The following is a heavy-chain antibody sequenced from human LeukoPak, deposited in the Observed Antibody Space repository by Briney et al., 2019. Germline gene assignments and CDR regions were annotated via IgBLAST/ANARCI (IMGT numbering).Heavy chain of an antibody. CDR3: ARVVYGGNSNY. CDR1: GGSFSGYY. CDR2: INHSGST. J-gene: IGHJ4*02. D-gene: IGHD4-23*01. Sequence: PSETLSLTCAVYGGSFSGYYWSWIRQPPGKGLEWIGEINHSGSTNYNPSLKSRVTISVDTSKNQFSLKLSSVTAADTAVYYCARVVYGGNSNYWGQGTLVTVSS. V-gene: IGHV4-34*01.